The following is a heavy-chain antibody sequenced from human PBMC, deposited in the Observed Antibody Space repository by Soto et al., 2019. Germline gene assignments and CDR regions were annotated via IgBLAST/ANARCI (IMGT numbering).Heavy chain of an antibody. V-gene: IGHV4-34*01. Sequence: QVQLQQWGAGLLKPSETLSLTCAVYGGSFSGYYWSWIRQPPGKGLEWIGEINHSGSTNYNPSLKSRVTIAVDTSKSQCALKLSSVTAASTAVYYCARTHINSSSWYYFDYWGHGTLVTVSS. CDR3: ARTHINSSSWYYFDY. D-gene: IGHD6-13*01. J-gene: IGHJ4*01. CDR1: GGSFSGYY. CDR2: INHSGST.